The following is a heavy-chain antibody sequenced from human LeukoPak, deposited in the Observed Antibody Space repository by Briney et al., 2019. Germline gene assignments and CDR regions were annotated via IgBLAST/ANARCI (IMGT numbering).Heavy chain of an antibody. J-gene: IGHJ4*02. D-gene: IGHD3-22*01. V-gene: IGHV2-5*01. CDR1: GFSFSTSGVG. CDR3: AHEGYYQGYFDY. CDR2: IYWNDDK. Sequence: SGPTLVQPTQTLTLTCTFSGFSFSTSGVGVGWIRQPPGKALEWLALIYWNDDKRYSPSLKSRLTITKDTSKNQVVLTMTNMVPVDTATYYCAHEGYYQGYFDYWGQGTLVTVSS.